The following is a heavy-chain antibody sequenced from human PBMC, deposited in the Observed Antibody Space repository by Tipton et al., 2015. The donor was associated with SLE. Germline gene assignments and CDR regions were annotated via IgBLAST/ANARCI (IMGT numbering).Heavy chain of an antibody. D-gene: IGHD3-10*01. CDR3: ARGRYGSGSYNFQH. CDR2: ISYDGSNK. J-gene: IGHJ1*01. CDR1: GFTFSSYA. Sequence: RSLRLSCAASGFTFSSYAMHWVRQAPGKGLEWVAVISYDGSNKYYADSVKGRFTISRDNSKNTLYLQMNSLRAEDTAVYYCARGRYGSGSYNFQHWGQGTLVTVSS. V-gene: IGHV3-30-3*01.